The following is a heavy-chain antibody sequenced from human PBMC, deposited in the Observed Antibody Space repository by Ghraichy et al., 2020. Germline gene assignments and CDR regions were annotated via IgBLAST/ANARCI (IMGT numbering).Heavy chain of an antibody. CDR1: GFTFSSYS. CDR2: ISSSSSTI. J-gene: IGHJ1*01. Sequence: GGSLRLSCAASGFTFSSYSMNWVRQAPGKGLEWVSYISSSSSTIYYADSVKGRFTISRDNAKNSLYLQMNSLRAEDTAVYYCARLDSSGYYVTAGYFQHWGQGTLVTVSS. D-gene: IGHD3-22*01. V-gene: IGHV3-48*04. CDR3: ARLDSSGYYVTAGYFQH.